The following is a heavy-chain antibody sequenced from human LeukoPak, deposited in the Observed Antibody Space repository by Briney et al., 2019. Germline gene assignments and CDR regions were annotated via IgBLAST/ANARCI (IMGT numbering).Heavy chain of an antibody. CDR3: AKSYWFDDSSVDY. CDR2: IRYDGSNK. Sequence: SGGSLRLSCAASGFTFSSYGMHWVRQAPGKGLEWVAFIRYDGSNKYYADSVKGRFTISRDNAKNSLYLQMNSLRAEDTALYYCAKSYWFDDSSVDYWGQGTLVTVSS. V-gene: IGHV3-30*02. J-gene: IGHJ4*02. D-gene: IGHD3-22*01. CDR1: GFTFSSYG.